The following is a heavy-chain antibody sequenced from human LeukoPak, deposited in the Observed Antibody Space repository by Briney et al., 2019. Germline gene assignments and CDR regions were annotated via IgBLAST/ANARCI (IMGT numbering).Heavy chain of an antibody. CDR2: INPKNAGT. CDR1: GGTFNSYA. D-gene: IGHD6-13*01. CDR3: ARTLYIAAAPGGFDY. J-gene: IGHJ4*02. Sequence: ASVKVSCKASGGTFNSYAISWVRQAPGQGLEWMGWINPKNAGTNYAQKFQGRVTMTRDTSTGTAYMELSRLRSDDTAVYYCARTLYIAAAPGGFDYWGQGTLVAVSS. V-gene: IGHV1-2*02.